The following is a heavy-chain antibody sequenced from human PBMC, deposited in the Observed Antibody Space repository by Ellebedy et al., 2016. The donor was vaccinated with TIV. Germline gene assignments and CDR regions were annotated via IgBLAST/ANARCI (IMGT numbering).Heavy chain of an antibody. V-gene: IGHV3-23*01. J-gene: IGHJ6*02. CDR2: LSGSGGST. CDR1: GFTFSSYA. CDR3: AKRVTMVREVITYYHYAMDV. Sequence: PGGSLRLSCVASGFTFSSYAMSRVRQAPGKGLEWVSSLSGSGGSTYYADSVKGRFTISRDNSKNKLYLQMNSLRAEDTAVYYCAKRVTMVREVITYYHYAMDVWGQGTTVTVSS. D-gene: IGHD3-10*01.